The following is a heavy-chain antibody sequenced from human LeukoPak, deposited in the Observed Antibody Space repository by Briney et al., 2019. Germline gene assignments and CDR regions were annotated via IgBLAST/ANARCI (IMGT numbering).Heavy chain of an antibody. J-gene: IGHJ4*02. V-gene: IGHV3-30*04. CDR1: GFTFGSYA. Sequence: GRSLRLSCAASGFTFGSYAMHWVRQAPGKGLEWVAVISYDGSNKYYADSVKGRFTISRDNSKNTLYLQMNSLRAEDTAVYYCARAHTMVRGVNFDYWGQGTLVTVSS. D-gene: IGHD3-10*01. CDR3: ARAHTMVRGVNFDY. CDR2: ISYDGSNK.